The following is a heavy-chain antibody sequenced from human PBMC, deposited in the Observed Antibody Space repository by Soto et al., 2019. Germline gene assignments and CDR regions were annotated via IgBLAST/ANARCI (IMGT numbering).Heavy chain of an antibody. CDR1: GYDFSNDW. D-gene: IGHD1-26*01. J-gene: IGHJ3*02. CDR2: IYPGDSHT. CDR3: ARHLYGNSGSYYAFDI. Sequence: PGESLKSSCKGSGYDFSNDWIAWVRQMPGKGLEWMGIIYPGDSHTRHSPSFQGQVTMSADKYISNAYLQWSSLKAADTAMYYCARHLYGNSGSYYAFDIWGQGTMVTVSS. V-gene: IGHV5-51*01.